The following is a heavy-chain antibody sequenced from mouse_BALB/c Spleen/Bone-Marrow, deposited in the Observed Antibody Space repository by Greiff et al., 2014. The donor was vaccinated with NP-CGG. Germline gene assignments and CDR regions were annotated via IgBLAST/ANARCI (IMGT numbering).Heavy chain of an antibody. V-gene: IGHV5-17*02. CDR2: ISSGSSTI. CDR3: AIEGYYDY. D-gene: IGHD2-3*01. CDR1: RFTFSSFG. J-gene: IGHJ2*01. Sequence: EVQLQQSGGGLVQPGGSRKLSCAASRFTFSSFGMHWVRQAPEKGLEWVAYISSGSSTIYYADTVKGRFTISRDNPKNTLFLQMTSLRSEDTAMYYCAIEGYYDYWGQGTTLTVSS.